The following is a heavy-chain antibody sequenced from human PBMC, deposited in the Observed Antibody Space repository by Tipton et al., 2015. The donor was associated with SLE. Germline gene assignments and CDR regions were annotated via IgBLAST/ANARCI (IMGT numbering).Heavy chain of an antibody. CDR2: ISYDGSNK. Sequence: RSLRLSCAASGFTFSSYGMHWVRQAPGKGLEWVAVISYDGSNKYYADSVKGRFTISRDNSKNTLYLQMNSLRAEDTAVYYCAKDDSYYDSSGYYDAFDIWGQGRMVTVSS. D-gene: IGHD3-22*01. CDR1: GFTFSSYG. CDR3: AKDDSYYDSSGYYDAFDI. J-gene: IGHJ3*02. V-gene: IGHV3-30*18.